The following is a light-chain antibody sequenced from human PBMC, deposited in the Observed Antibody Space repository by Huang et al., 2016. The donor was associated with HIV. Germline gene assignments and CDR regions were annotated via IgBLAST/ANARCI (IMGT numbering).Light chain of an antibody. CDR3: QQRNNLGT. V-gene: IGKV3-11*01. Sequence: EIVLTQSPATLSLSPGERATLSCRASQSISSYLAWYQQKPGQAPRLLIYDASNRATGIPARFSGSGSGTDFTLTISSLEPEDFAIYYCQQRNNLGTFGGGTKVEIK. CDR2: DAS. J-gene: IGKJ4*01. CDR1: QSISSY.